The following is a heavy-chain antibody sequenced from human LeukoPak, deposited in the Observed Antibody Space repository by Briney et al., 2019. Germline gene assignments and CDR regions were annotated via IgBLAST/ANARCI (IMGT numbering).Heavy chain of an antibody. Sequence: GESLKISCKGSGYSFTRYWIGWVRQRPGKGLEWIGIIYPGDSDTRYSPSFQGQVTISVDKSISTAYLQWSSLEASDTAMYFCAKGSGDLAFDCWGQGTLVTVSS. CDR3: AKGSGDLAFDC. D-gene: IGHD4-17*01. V-gene: IGHV5-51*01. J-gene: IGHJ4*02. CDR1: GYSFTRYW. CDR2: IYPGDSDT.